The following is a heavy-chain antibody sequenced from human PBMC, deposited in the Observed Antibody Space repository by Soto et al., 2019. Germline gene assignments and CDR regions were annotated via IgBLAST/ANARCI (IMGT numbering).Heavy chain of an antibody. V-gene: IGHV5-51*01. Sequence: GESLKISCKGSGYTFTSYWIAWVRQMPGKGLEWMGIIYPGDSDTRYSPSFQGQVSISADKSISTAYLQWSSLRASDTAMYYCARQDGSALYYFDYWGQGTLVTVSS. CDR2: IYPGDSDT. CDR1: GYTFTSYW. J-gene: IGHJ4*02. D-gene: IGHD6-19*01. CDR3: ARQDGSALYYFDY.